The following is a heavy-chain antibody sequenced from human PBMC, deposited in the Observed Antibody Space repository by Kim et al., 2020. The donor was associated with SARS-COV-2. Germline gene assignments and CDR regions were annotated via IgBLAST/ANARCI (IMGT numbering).Heavy chain of an antibody. V-gene: IGHV1-69*13. CDR2: IIPIFGTA. CDR1: GGTFSSYA. Sequence: SVKVSCKASGGTFSSYAISWVRQAPGQGLEWMGGIIPIFGTANYAQKFQCRVTITADESTSTAYMELSSLRSEDTAVYYCARELQGTYGMDVWGQGTTVTVSS. D-gene: IGHD3-10*01. J-gene: IGHJ6*02. CDR3: ARELQGTYGMDV.